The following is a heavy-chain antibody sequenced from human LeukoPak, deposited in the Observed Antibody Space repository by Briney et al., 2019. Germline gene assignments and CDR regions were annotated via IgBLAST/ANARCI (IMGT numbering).Heavy chain of an antibody. D-gene: IGHD3-9*01. V-gene: IGHV1-58*02. J-gene: IGHJ3*02. CDR3: AAVRYFDWLLADVVAFDI. CDR1: GFTFTSSA. Sequence: ASVKVSCKASGFTFTSSAMQWVRQASGQRLECIGWIVVGSGNTNYAQKFQERVTITRDMSTSTAYMELSSLRSEDTAVYYCAAVRYFDWLLADVVAFDIWGQGIMVTVSS. CDR2: IVVGSGNT.